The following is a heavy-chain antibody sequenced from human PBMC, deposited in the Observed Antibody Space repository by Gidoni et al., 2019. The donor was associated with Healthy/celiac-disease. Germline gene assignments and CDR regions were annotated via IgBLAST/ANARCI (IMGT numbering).Heavy chain of an antibody. Sequence: QLQLQESGPGLVKPSETLSLTCTVSGGSLSSSSYYWGWIRQPQPGKGLEWIGSIYYSGSTYYNPSLTSRVTISVDTSKNQFSLKLRSVTAADTAVYYCARLRYSSSSTPDDWGQGTLVTVSS. CDR1: GGSLSSSSYY. CDR2: IYYSGST. J-gene: IGHJ4*02. CDR3: ARLRYSSSSTPDD. D-gene: IGHD6-13*01. V-gene: IGHV4-39*01.